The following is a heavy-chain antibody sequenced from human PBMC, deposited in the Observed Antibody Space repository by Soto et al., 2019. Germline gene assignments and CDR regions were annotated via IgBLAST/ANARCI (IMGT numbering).Heavy chain of an antibody. CDR1: GFTFSSYA. CDR2: ISGSGGST. CDR3: AKDPLPDSSGSLIIHYFDY. J-gene: IGHJ4*02. Sequence: EVQLLESGGGLVQPGGSLRLSCAASGFTFSSYAMSWVRQAPGKGLEWVSAISGSGGSTYYADSVKGRFTISRDNSKNSLYLQMNSLRAEDTAVYYCAKDPLPDSSGSLIIHYFDYWGQGTLVTVSS. V-gene: IGHV3-23*01. D-gene: IGHD3-22*01.